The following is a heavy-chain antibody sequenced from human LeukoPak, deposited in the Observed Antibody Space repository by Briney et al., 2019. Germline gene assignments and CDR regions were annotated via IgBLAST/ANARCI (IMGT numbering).Heavy chain of an antibody. J-gene: IGHJ5*02. Sequence: PSETLSLTCAVSGGSISSGGYSWSWIRQPPGKGLEWIGYIYHSGSTYYNPSLKSRVTISVDRSKNQFSLKLSSVTAADTAVYYCARAIATTVRGENWFDPWGQGTLVTVSS. CDR2: IYHSGST. CDR3: ARAIATTVRGENWFDP. D-gene: IGHD3-10*01. V-gene: IGHV4-30-2*01. CDR1: GGSISSGGYS.